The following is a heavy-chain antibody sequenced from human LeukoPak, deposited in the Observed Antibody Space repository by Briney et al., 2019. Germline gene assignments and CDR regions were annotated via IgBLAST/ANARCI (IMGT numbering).Heavy chain of an antibody. CDR3: AKAGRVAARRGLDA. CDR2: ICGVGGST. Sequence: PGGSLRLFCEASGFIFSNYGMSWVRQAPGKGLEWVSDICGVGGSTYYADSVKGRFTISRDNSKNTLYLQMNSLRAEDTAIYFCAKAGRVAARRGLDAWGQGTLVTVSS. V-gene: IGHV3-23*01. J-gene: IGHJ5*02. CDR1: GFIFSNYG. D-gene: IGHD6-6*01.